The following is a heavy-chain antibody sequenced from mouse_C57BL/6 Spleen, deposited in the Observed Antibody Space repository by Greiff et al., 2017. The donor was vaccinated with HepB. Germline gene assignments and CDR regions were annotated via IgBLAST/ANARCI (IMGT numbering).Heavy chain of an antibody. D-gene: IGHD1-1*01. CDR1: GYTFTSYW. V-gene: IGHV1-53*01. J-gene: IGHJ2*01. CDR3: AREGVYYYGSLDY. Sequence: VQLQQPGTELVKPGASVKLSCKASGYTFTSYWMHWVKQRPGQGLEWIGNINPSNGGTNYNEKFKSKATLTVDKSSSTAYMQLSSLTSEDSAVYYCAREGVYYYGSLDYWGQGTTLTVSS. CDR2: INPSNGGT.